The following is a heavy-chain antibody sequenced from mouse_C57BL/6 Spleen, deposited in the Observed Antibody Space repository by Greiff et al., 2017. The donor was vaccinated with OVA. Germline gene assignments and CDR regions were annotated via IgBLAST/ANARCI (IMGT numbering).Heavy chain of an antibody. V-gene: IGHV1-62-3*01. CDR1: GYTFTSYW. Sequence: QVQLQQPGAELVKPGASVKLSCKASGYTFTSYWMHWVKQRPGRGLEWIGRIDPNSGGTKYNEKFKSKATLTVDNTSSTAYMQLSSLTSENYAVYCCAGGSSPGDFDYWSQGTTHTVSS. CDR2: IDPNSGGT. CDR3: AGGSSPGDFDY. J-gene: IGHJ2*01. D-gene: IGHD1-1*01.